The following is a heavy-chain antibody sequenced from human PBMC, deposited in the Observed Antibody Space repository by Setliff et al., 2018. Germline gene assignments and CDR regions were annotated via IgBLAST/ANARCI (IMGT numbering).Heavy chain of an antibody. V-gene: IGHV3-30-3*02. CDR1: GFTFSSYA. D-gene: IGHD2-15*01. CDR3: AKRGPYCSGGTCHYYFDY. J-gene: IGHJ4*02. Sequence: LRLSCAASGFTFSSYAMHWVRQAPGKGLEWVAVISYDGSNKYYADSVKGRFTISRDNSKNTLYLQMNSLRAEDAAVYYCAKRGPYCSGGTCHYYFDYWGQGTLVTVSS. CDR2: ISYDGSNK.